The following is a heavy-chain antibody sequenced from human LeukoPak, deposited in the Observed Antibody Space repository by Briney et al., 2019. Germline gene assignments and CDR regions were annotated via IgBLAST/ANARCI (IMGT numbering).Heavy chain of an antibody. CDR1: GGSISSYY. Sequence: SETLSLTCTVSGGSISSYYWSWIRQPPGKGLEWIGYIYYSGSTNYNPSLKSRVTISVDTSENQFSLKLSSVTAADTAVYYCARHDDYYGSGSYYNHLDYWGQGTLVTVSS. CDR3: ARHDDYYGSGSYYNHLDY. D-gene: IGHD3-10*01. V-gene: IGHV4-59*08. CDR2: IYYSGST. J-gene: IGHJ4*02.